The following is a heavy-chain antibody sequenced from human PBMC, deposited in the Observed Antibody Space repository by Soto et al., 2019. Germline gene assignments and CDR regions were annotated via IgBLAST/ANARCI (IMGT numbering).Heavy chain of an antibody. CDR3: ARTRYGSGSYNFDH. J-gene: IGHJ4*02. CDR1: GFSLSTSGVG. D-gene: IGHD3-10*01. V-gene: IGHV2-5*01. CDR2: IYWNDVK. Sequence: QITLKESGPPLVKPTQTLTLTCTFSGFSLSTSGVGVGWIRQPPGKALEWLALIYWNDVKRYSPSLKSRLTIAKDTSKSQVVLTMTNMDPVDTATYYCARTRYGSGSYNFDHWGQGTLVTVSA.